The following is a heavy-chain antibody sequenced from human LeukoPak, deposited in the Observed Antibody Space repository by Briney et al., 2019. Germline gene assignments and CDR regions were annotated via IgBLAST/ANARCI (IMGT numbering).Heavy chain of an antibody. V-gene: IGHV1-2*02. Sequence: ASVKVSCKASGGSFSNFGISWVRQAPGQGLEWMGWINPNSGGTNYAQKFQGRVTMTRDTSISTAYMELSRLRSDDTAVYYCAISSSWYRGFDYWGQGTLVTVSS. CDR2: INPNSGGT. CDR3: AISSSWYRGFDY. D-gene: IGHD6-13*01. CDR1: GGSFSNFG. J-gene: IGHJ4*02.